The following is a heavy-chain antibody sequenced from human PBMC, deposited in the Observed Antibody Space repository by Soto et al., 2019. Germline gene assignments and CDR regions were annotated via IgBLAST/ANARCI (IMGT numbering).Heavy chain of an antibody. V-gene: IGHV4-30-2*01. D-gene: IGHD5-12*01. CDR3: ARVDIANRTYFDY. CDR2: SSQIGST. Sequence: SSQIGSTYYNPSLKSRVTISVDRSKNQFSLKLSSVTAADTAVYYCARVDIANRTYFDYWGQGTLVTVSS. J-gene: IGHJ4*02.